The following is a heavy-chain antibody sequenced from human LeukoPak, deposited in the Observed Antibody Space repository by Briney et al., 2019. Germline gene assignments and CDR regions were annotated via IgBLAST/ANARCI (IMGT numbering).Heavy chain of an antibody. V-gene: IGHV6-1*01. CDR1: GDXVSSNSAA. CDR3: TRGRDGYSKGPFDY. Sequence: SQTLSLTCAISGDXVSSNSAAWNWIKQSPSRGLEWLGRTYYRSVWYYDYAVSVKSRITINPDTSKNQFSLQLNSVTPEDTAVYYCTRGRDGYSKGPFDYWGQGTLVTVTS. D-gene: IGHD5-24*01. J-gene: IGHJ4*02. CDR2: TYYRSVWYY.